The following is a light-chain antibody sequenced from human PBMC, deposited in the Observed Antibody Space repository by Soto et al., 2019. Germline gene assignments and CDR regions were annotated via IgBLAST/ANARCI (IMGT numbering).Light chain of an antibody. CDR1: SGHSSYP. V-gene: IGLV4-69*01. J-gene: IGLJ2*01. CDR2: LNSDGSH. Sequence: QLVLTQSPSASASLGASVKLTCTLSSGHSSYPIAWHQQPPEKGPRYLMKLNSDGSHSKGDGIPDRFSGSSSGAERYLTNSSLQSEDEDDYYCQTWGTGIDVVFGGGTKLTVL. CDR3: QTWGTGIDVV.